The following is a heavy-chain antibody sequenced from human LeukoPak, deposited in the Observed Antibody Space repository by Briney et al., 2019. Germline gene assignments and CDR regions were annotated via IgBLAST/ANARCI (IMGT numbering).Heavy chain of an antibody. Sequence: GSLRLSCAASGFTVSTNYMSWIRQPPGKGLEWIGEINHSGSTNYNPSLKSRVTISVDTSKNQFSLKLSSVTAADTAVYYCARDGRVQLERRGRYFDYWGQGTLVTVSS. D-gene: IGHD1-1*01. J-gene: IGHJ4*02. CDR1: GFTVSTNY. V-gene: IGHV4-34*01. CDR2: INHSGST. CDR3: ARDGRVQLERRGRYFDY.